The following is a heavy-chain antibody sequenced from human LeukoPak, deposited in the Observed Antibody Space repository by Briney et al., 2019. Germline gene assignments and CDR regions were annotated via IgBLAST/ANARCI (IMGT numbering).Heavy chain of an antibody. CDR2: IIPIFGTA. Sequence: SVKVSCKASGGTFSSYAISWVRQAPGQGLEWMGGIIPIFGTANYAQRFQGRVTITADESTSTAYMELSSLRSEDTAVYYCARLTAMVTDFDYWGQGTLVTVSS. V-gene: IGHV1-69*13. J-gene: IGHJ4*02. CDR1: GGTFSSYA. D-gene: IGHD5-18*01. CDR3: ARLTAMVTDFDY.